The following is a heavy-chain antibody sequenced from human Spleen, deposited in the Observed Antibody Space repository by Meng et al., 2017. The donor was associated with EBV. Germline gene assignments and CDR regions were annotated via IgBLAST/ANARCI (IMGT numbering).Heavy chain of an antibody. D-gene: IGHD6-6*01. Sequence: HVQLVESGAEVRGPRDSVKVSCTLSCVRSSSHGISGVRQAPGQGLGWMGWTSPYNGNTKTAHNHQGRVTMTSATSTSTTYMELSSLRSDDTAVYYCAMSGQLGSDWFDHWGQGTLVTVSS. CDR1: CVRSSSHG. V-gene: IGHV1-18*01. J-gene: IGHJ5*02. CDR3: AMSGQLGSDWFDH. CDR2: TSPYNGNT.